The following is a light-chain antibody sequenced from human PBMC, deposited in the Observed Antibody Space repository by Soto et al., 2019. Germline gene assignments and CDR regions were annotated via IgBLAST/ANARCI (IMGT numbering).Light chain of an antibody. CDR2: LGS. CDR1: QSLLHSNGCNY. V-gene: IGKV2-28*01. CDR3: MQALQPPLT. J-gene: IGKJ1*01. Sequence: DIVMTQSPLSLPVTPGEPASISCRSSQSLLHSNGCNYLDWYLQKPGQSTQLLIYLGSNRASGVPERFSGSGSGTDFTLKISRVEDEDVGVYYCMQALQPPLTFGQGTKVEIK.